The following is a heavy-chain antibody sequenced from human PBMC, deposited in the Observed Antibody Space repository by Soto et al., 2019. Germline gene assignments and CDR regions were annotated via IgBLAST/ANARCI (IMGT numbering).Heavy chain of an antibody. CDR2: IHPGGDT. J-gene: IGHJ5*02. CDR1: GFTVSDNY. Sequence: EVQLVQTGGDLIQPGGSLRLSCAASGFTVSDNYIRRPRQPPAQGLQWASSIHPGGDTFYADSVQGRFSSSRDVSKSTVYLEMSRLRLEDTAVYYCTRGLDQFRIRFDPWGQGTLVTVSS. D-gene: IGHD2-15*01. CDR3: TRGLDQFRIRFDP. V-gene: IGHV3-53*02.